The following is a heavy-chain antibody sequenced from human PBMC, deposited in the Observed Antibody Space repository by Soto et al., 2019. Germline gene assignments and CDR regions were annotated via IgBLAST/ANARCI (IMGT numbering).Heavy chain of an antibody. J-gene: IGHJ6*02. V-gene: IGHV5-10-1*01. Sequence: GVSLKISSQGSGCSFSSYLIGWVRQMPGKGLEWMGRIDPSDSYTNYSPSFQGHVTISADKSISTAYLQWSSLKASDTAMYYCARGISSSLSYYYGMDVWGQGTTVTVSS. CDR3: ARGISSSLSYYYGMDV. CDR2: IDPSDSYT. D-gene: IGHD6-13*01. CDR1: GCSFSSYL.